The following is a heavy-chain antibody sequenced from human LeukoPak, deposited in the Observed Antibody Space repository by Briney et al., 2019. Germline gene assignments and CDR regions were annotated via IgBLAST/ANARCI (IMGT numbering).Heavy chain of an antibody. CDR2: ISAYNGNT. D-gene: IGHD6-19*01. Sequence: ASVKVSCKASGYTFTSYGISWVRQAPGQGLEGMGWISAYNGNTNYAQKLKGRVTMTRDTSTSTAYMQLRSLRSDDTAVYYCARGGGHSSGWYEAGIDYWGQGTLVTVSS. CDR3: ARGGGHSSGWYEAGIDY. V-gene: IGHV1-18*01. CDR1: GYTFTSYG. J-gene: IGHJ4*02.